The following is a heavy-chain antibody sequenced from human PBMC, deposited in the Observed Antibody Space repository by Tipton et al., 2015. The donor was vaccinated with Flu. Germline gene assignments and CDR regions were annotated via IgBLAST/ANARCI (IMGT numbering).Heavy chain of an antibody. D-gene: IGHD2-8*01. CDR3: ARLFTPLNG. Sequence: TLSLTCTVSGGSISSSSYYWGWIRQPPGKGLEWIGSTYYSGSTYYNPSLKSRVTISVDTSKNQFSLKLSSVTAADTAVYYCARLFTPLNGWGQGTLVTVSS. J-gene: IGHJ4*02. V-gene: IGHV4-39*01. CDR2: TYYSGST. CDR1: GGSISSSSYY.